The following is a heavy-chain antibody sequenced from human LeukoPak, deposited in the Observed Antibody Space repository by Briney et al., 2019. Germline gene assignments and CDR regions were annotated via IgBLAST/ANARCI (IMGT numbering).Heavy chain of an antibody. V-gene: IGHV3-21*01. Sequence: GTSLRLSCAATEFTFSSYSMNWVRQAPGKGLEWVSSISSSSSYIYYADSVKGRFTISRDNAKNSLYLQMNSLRAEDTAVYYCARDVRGYSYGSDYWGQGTLVTVSS. CDR1: EFTFSSYS. CDR2: ISSSSSYI. D-gene: IGHD5-18*01. J-gene: IGHJ4*02. CDR3: ARDVRGYSYGSDY.